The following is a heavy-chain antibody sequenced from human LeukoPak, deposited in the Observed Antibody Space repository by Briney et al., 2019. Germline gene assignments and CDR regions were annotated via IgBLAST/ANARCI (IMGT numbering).Heavy chain of an antibody. V-gene: IGHV4-4*07. J-gene: IGHJ5*02. Sequence: SETLSLTCTVSGGSISTYYWSWIRQPAGKGLEWIGLIYASGSTNYNPSLKSRVTMSVDTSKNQFSLNLSSVTAADTAVYYCARDLTMVRGARYRPYNWFDPWGQGTLVTVSP. D-gene: IGHD3-10*01. CDR1: GGSISTYY. CDR3: ARDLTMVRGARYRPYNWFDP. CDR2: IYASGST.